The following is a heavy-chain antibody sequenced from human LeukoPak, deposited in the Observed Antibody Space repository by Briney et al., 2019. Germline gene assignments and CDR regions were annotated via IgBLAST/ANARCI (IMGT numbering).Heavy chain of an antibody. Sequence: GASVKVSCKASGGTFSSYAISWVRQAPGQGLEYMGWIHPNSGASKSVPKFQGRVTMTRDTSINTDYVELSSLTSDDTAMYYCAREGRAGSSGWFGAFDIWGQGTMVIVSS. CDR2: IHPNSGAS. V-gene: IGHV1-2*02. D-gene: IGHD6-13*01. CDR1: GGTFSSYA. CDR3: AREGRAGSSGWFGAFDI. J-gene: IGHJ3*02.